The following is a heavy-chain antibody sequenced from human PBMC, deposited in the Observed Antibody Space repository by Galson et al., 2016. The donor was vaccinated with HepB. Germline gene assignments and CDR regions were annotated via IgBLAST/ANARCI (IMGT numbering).Heavy chain of an antibody. J-gene: IGHJ3*01. V-gene: IGHV4-4*01. Sequence: ETLSLTCAVSGGSISSNNWWSWLRQSSDKGLEWIGELSQSGRTNYNPSPKSRVTMSVDKSKNQFSLNLTSVTAAATAVYFCAETAWCYAVGCSTFGVWGQGILVTISA. D-gene: IGHD2-15*01. CDR1: GGSISSNNW. CDR2: LSQSGRT. CDR3: AETAWCYAVGCSTFGV.